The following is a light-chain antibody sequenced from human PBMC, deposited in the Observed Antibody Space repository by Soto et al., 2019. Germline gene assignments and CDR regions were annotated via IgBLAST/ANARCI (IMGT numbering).Light chain of an antibody. J-gene: IGKJ5*01. CDR3: QQRSDWPIT. Sequence: VLTQSPATLSLSPGERATLSCRASQSVSTYLAWYQQKPGQAPRLLIYDASNRATGIPARFSGSGSGTDFTLTISGLEPEDFAVYYCQQRSDWPITFGQGTRLEIK. CDR1: QSVSTY. CDR2: DAS. V-gene: IGKV3-11*01.